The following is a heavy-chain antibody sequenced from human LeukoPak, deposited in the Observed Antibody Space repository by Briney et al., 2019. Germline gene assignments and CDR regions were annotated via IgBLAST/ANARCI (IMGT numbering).Heavy chain of an antibody. CDR3: AAHYSSSSEFDY. J-gene: IGHJ4*02. Sequence: SVKVSCKASGGTFSSYSINWVRQAPGQGLEWMGGIIPIFGTANYAQKFQGRVTITTDESTSMAYMELSSLRSEDTAVYYCAAHYSSSSEFDYWGQGTLVTVSS. D-gene: IGHD6-6*01. V-gene: IGHV1-69*05. CDR1: GGTFSSYS. CDR2: IIPIFGTA.